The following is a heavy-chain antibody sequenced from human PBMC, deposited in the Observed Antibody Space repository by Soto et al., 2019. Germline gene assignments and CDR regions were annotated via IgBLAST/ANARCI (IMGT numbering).Heavy chain of an antibody. CDR3: ARGRDIVPPGN. V-gene: IGHV1-2*02. CDR2: FNPNSGGT. CDR1: GYTFTGYQ. Sequence: QVQLVQSGAEVKKPGASVKVSCKASGYTFTGYQMHWVRQAPGQGLEWMGWFNPNSGGTNYAQKFQGRVTMTGDTSLSTAYMELNRLTPDDPAVYSCARGRDIVPPGNWGQGTLVSVSS. J-gene: IGHJ4*02. D-gene: IGHD2-15*01.